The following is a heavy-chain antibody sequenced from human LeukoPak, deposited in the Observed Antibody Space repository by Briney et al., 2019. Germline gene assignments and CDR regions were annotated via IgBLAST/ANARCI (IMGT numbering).Heavy chain of an antibody. CDR1: GFTFSTSS. J-gene: IGHJ4*02. CDR3: ARGSVATPPSFNY. V-gene: IGHV3-30-3*01. D-gene: IGHD2-15*01. Sequence: GGSLRLSCAASGFTFSTSSMQWVRQAPGKGLEWLAVMSGDGNHYSYGDSVQGRLSISRDNSKNTLYLHMKSLRVEDTAFYYCARGSVATPPSFNYWGQGTLVTVSS. CDR2: MSGDGNHY.